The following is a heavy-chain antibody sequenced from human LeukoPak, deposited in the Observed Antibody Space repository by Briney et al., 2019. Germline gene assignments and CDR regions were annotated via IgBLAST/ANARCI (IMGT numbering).Heavy chain of an antibody. V-gene: IGHV4-34*01. J-gene: IGHJ3*02. CDR2: INHSGST. Sequence: SETLSLTCAVYGGSFSGYYWSWIRQPPGKGLEWIGEINHSGSTNYNPSLKSRVTISVDTSKNQFSLKPSSVTAADTAVYYCARSSGYDHDAFDIWGQGTMVTVSS. CDR3: ARSSGYDHDAFDI. D-gene: IGHD5-12*01. CDR1: GGSFSGYY.